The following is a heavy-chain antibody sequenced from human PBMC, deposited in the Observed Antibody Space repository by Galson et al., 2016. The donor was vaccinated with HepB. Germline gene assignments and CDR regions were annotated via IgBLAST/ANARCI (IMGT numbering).Heavy chain of an antibody. CDR1: GFSFSTSS. J-gene: IGHJ1*01. D-gene: IGHD4-17*01. CDR2: ISSRSSTM. Sequence: SLRLSCAASGFSFSTSSMSWVRQAPGKGLDWVAYISSRSSTMYYAHSVRGRFTISRDNAKHSLFLQMNSLRDEDTAIYFCAGGDGGDLRHWGQGTLVTVSS. CDR3: AGGDGGDLRH. V-gene: IGHV3-48*02.